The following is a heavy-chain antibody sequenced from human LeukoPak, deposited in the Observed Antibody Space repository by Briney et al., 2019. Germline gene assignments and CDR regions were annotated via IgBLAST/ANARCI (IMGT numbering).Heavy chain of an antibody. V-gene: IGHV3-23*01. J-gene: IGHJ1*01. CDR2: ISGSGGST. Sequence: GGSLRLSCAASGFTFSSYAMSWVRQAPGKGLEWVSAISGSGGSTYYADSVKGRFTISRDNSKNTLYLQMNSLRGEDTATYYCASDIDDYNTQPPIFQHWGQSTLVTVSS. D-gene: IGHD5-24*01. CDR1: GFTFSSYA. CDR3: ASDIDDYNTQPPIFQH.